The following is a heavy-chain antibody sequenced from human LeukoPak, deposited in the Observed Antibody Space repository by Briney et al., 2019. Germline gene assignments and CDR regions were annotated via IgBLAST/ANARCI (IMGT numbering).Heavy chain of an antibody. Sequence: GPTLVNPTQTVTLTCTFSGFSLSTGGVGVGVGWIRQPPGKALEWLALIYWDDDKRYSPSLKSRLTITKDTSKNQVVLTMTNMDPVDTATYYCAHKRDGVDYYFDYWGQGTLVTVSS. V-gene: IGHV2-5*02. D-gene: IGHD4-17*01. CDR1: GFSLSTGGVGVG. CDR2: IYWDDDK. J-gene: IGHJ4*02. CDR3: AHKRDGVDYYFDY.